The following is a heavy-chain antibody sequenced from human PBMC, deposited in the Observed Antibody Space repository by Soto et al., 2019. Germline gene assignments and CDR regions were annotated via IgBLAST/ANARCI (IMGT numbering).Heavy chain of an antibody. CDR1: GFTFSDYY. D-gene: IGHD3-9*01. J-gene: IGHJ5*02. CDR3: ARVVDDILTGPRFDP. CDR2: ISSSSSYT. V-gene: IGHV3-11*05. Sequence: PGGSLRLSCAASGFTFSDYYMSWIRQAPGKGLEWVSYISSSSSYTNYADSVKGRFTISRDNAKNSLYLQMNSLRAEDTAVYYYARVVDDILTGPRFDPWGQGTLVTVSS.